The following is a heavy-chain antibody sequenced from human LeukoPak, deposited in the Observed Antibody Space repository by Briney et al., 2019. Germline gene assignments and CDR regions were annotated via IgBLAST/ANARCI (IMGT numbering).Heavy chain of an antibody. CDR2: ISGSGGNT. CDR3: AKWSDIVVVVAAIAPGYFDY. D-gene: IGHD2-15*01. CDR1: GLTFSTYS. Sequence: PGGSLRLSCTASGLTFSTYSMAWVRHGPGKGLEWVSAISGSGGNTYYADSVEGRFTVSRDNSKNTVYLQMNSLRAEDTAVYYCAKWSDIVVVVAAIAPGYFDYWGQGTLVTVSS. J-gene: IGHJ4*02. V-gene: IGHV3-23*01.